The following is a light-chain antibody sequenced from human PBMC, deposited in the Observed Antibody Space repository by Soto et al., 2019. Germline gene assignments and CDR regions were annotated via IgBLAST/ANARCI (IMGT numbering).Light chain of an antibody. V-gene: IGKV3-11*01. CDR3: QQRGAS. CDR1: QSISNH. Sequence: EIVLTQSPVTLSLSPGERAALSCRASQSISNHLAWYQQKPGQAPRPLIYDAFHRATGIPARFSGSGSGADFTLTISSLESEDFAVYYCQQRGASFGQGTRLEIK. J-gene: IGKJ5*01. CDR2: DAF.